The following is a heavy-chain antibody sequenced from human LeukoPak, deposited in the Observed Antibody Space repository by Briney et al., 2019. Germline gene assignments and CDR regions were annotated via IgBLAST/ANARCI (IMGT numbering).Heavy chain of an antibody. CDR1: GYTFTGYY. J-gene: IGHJ4*02. Sequence: ASVKVSCKASGYTFTGYYIHWVRQAPGQGLEWMGWSNPDSGGANYVQKFQGRVTMTRDTSISTAYMELSGLRSDDTAVYYRARVGPNWGRSPFDYWGQGTLVTVSS. V-gene: IGHV1-2*02. CDR3: ARVGPNWGRSPFDY. D-gene: IGHD7-27*01. CDR2: SNPDSGGA.